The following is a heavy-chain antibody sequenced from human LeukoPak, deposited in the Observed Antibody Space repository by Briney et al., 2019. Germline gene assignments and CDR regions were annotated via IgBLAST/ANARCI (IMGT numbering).Heavy chain of an antibody. D-gene: IGHD6-19*01. V-gene: IGHV3-33*01. Sequence: GGSLRLSCAASGFTFSSYVMHWVRQAPGKGLEWVAVIWYDGSNKYYADSVKGRFTISRDNSKNTLYLQMNSLRAEDTAVYYCARDGGSGWRREYYFDYWGQGTLVTVSS. CDR1: GFTFSSYV. CDR3: ARDGGSGWRREYYFDY. CDR2: IWYDGSNK. J-gene: IGHJ4*02.